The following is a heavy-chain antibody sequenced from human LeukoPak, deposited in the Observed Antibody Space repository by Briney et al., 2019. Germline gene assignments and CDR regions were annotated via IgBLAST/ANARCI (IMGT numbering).Heavy chain of an antibody. V-gene: IGHV1-2*02. Sequence: ASVKVCCKASGYSFTDYYIHWVRQAPGQGLEWMGWINPNSGATNYAQKFQARVTMTRDTSINTAYMELSRLRSDDTAFYYCAIDHYRVYVLDFALALDYWGQGTLVTVSS. CDR2: INPNSGAT. CDR3: AIDHYRVYVLDFALALDY. CDR1: GYSFTDYY. D-gene: IGHD5/OR15-5a*01. J-gene: IGHJ4*02.